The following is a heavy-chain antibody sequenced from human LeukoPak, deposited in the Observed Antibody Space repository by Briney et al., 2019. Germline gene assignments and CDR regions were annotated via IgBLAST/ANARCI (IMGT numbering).Heavy chain of an antibody. V-gene: IGHV3-23*01. CDR2: ISGSGGGT. Sequence: SGGSLRLSCAASGFTFSSYAMSWVRQAPGKGLEWVSAISGSGGGTYYTDSVKGRFTISRDNSKNILYLQMNSLRAEDTAVYYCAKRNYDFWSGYYRRAENHFDYWGQGTLVTVSS. D-gene: IGHD3-3*01. CDR3: AKRNYDFWSGYYRRAENHFDY. CDR1: GFTFSSYA. J-gene: IGHJ4*02.